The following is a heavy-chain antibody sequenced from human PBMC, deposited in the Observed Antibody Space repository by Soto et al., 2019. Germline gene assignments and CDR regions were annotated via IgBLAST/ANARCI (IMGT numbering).Heavy chain of an antibody. CDR2: IYLSGAT. V-gene: IGHV4-4*07. Sequence: SETLSLTCTVSGGSISSSYWTWIWLPAGKGLEWIGRIYLSGATTYNPSLQSRVTMAVDTSKNQFSLKLSSLTAADTAVYYCARSPRTSSIGTFDIWGQGTKVTVSS. J-gene: IGHJ3*02. D-gene: IGHD6-6*01. CDR3: ARSPRTSSIGTFDI. CDR1: GGSISSSY.